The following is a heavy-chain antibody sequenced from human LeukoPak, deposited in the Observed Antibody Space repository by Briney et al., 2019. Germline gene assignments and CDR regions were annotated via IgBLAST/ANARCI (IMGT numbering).Heavy chain of an antibody. Sequence: ASVKVSCKASGYTFTSYDINWVRQATGQGLEWMGWMNPNSGNAGYAQKFQGRVTMTRNTSISTAYMELSSLNSDDTAVYFCAREPYNSDSSGYYHQWLDIWGQGTMVTVSS. CDR3: AREPYNSDSSGYYHQWLDI. D-gene: IGHD3-22*01. J-gene: IGHJ3*02. CDR2: MNPNSGNA. CDR1: GYTFTSYD. V-gene: IGHV1-8*01.